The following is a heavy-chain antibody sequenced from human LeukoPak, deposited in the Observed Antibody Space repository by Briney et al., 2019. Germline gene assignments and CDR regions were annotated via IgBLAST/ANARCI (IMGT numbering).Heavy chain of an antibody. D-gene: IGHD2-2*01. CDR3: AKTQYQLLTAFDI. CDR1: GFTFSTYW. CDR2: INSDGSST. Sequence: GGSLRLSCAASGFTFSTYWMHWVRQAPGKGLVWVSRINSDGSSTYYADSVKGRFTISRDNSKNTLYLQMNSLRAEDTAVYYCAKTQYQLLTAFDIWGQGTMVTVSS. V-gene: IGHV3-74*01. J-gene: IGHJ3*02.